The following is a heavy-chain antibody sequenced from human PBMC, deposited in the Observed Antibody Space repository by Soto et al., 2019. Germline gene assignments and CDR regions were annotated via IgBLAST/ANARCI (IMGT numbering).Heavy chain of an antibody. D-gene: IGHD5-12*01. J-gene: IGHJ4*02. CDR3: VRGRSYSVYDI. V-gene: IGHV4-4*07. Sequence: GPGPGEASETLSLTCTVSGGSISGHSWIWIRQPAGRGLEWIGHIYPSGSTSYNPSLRSRVTMSLDTSNNQIFLSLTSVTAADTAVFYCVRGRSYSVYDIWGPGTLVTVS. CDR2: IYPSGST. CDR1: GGSISGHS.